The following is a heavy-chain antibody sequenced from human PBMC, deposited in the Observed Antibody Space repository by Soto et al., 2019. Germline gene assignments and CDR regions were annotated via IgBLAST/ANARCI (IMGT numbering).Heavy chain of an antibody. Sequence: QITLKETGPPPVTPTQTLTLTCTFSGFSFDMNKARVGWLRQPPGKALEWLARIYWDSDDHHSPSLKNRLSITKDTSEDLVVLTWPGLHHADTGTCYCVKVTIGNYGHVYFEFWGQGTLVTVSS. D-gene: IGHD3-16*01. J-gene: IGHJ4*02. CDR1: GFSFDMNKAR. CDR3: VKVTIGNYGHVYFEF. CDR2: IYWDSDD. V-gene: IGHV2-5*04.